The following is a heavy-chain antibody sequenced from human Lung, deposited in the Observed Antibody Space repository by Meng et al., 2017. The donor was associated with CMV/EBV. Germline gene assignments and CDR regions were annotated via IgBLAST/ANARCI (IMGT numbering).Heavy chain of an antibody. Sequence: GGSXRLXCVVSRVIFRNYAMHWVRQAPGKGPEWVAVISSDGQNKYYADSVKGRFAISRDNLRSTLYLQLSSLRLEDTAVYYCATYSRAPAALLAYFNDWGLGXLVTVSS. CDR1: RVIFRNYA. D-gene: IGHD2-2*01. CDR2: ISSDGQNK. V-gene: IGHV3-30*09. CDR3: ATYSRAPAALLAYFND. J-gene: IGHJ4*02.